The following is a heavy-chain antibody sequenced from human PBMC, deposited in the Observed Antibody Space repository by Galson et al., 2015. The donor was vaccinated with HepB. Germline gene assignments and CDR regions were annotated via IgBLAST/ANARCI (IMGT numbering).Heavy chain of an antibody. CDR1: GFTFSSYA. J-gene: IGHJ5*02. D-gene: IGHD6-19*01. Sequence: SLRLSCAASGFTFSSYAMSWVRQAPGKGLEWVSAISGSGGSTYYADSVKGRFTISRDNSKNTLYLRMNSLRAEDTAVYYCAKGAVAELRYNWFDPWGQGTLVTVSS. CDR3: AKGAVAELRYNWFDP. CDR2: ISGSGGST. V-gene: IGHV3-23*01.